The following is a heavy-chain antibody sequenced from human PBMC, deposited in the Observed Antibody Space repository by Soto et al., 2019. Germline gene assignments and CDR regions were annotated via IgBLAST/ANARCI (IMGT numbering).Heavy chain of an antibody. J-gene: IGHJ6*03. V-gene: IGHV3-30*18. Sequence: GGSLRLSCAASGFTFSSYGMHWVRQAPGKGLEWVAVISYDGSNKYYADSVKGRFTISRDNSKNTLYLQMNSLRAEDTAVYYCANLGGTRMTNQPWGYMDVWGKGTTVTVSS. D-gene: IGHD2-2*01. CDR1: GFTFSSYG. CDR2: ISYDGSNK. CDR3: ANLGGTRMTNQPWGYMDV.